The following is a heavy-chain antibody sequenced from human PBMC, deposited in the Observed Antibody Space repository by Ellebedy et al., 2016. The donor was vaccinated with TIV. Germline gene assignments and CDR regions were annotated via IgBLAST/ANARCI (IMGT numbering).Heavy chain of an antibody. CDR1: GYSFTSNW. D-gene: IGHD1-7*01. CDR3: ARRGTAYYYYAMDV. CDR2: IYPGDSDT. J-gene: IGHJ6*02. Sequence: GGSLRLXXKGSGYSFTSNWIAWLRQVPGKGLEWMGIIYPGDSDTRYSPSFQGQVTISADKSITTAYLQWSSLKASDTAMYYCARRGTAYYYYAMDVWGQGTTVTVSS. V-gene: IGHV5-51*01.